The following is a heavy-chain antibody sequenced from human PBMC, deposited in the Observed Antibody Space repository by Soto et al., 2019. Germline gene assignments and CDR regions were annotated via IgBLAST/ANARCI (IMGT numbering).Heavy chain of an antibody. V-gene: IGHV3-23*04. CDR1: GFTFSSYA. J-gene: IGHJ6*02. D-gene: IGHD1-26*01. CDR2: ISGGGSSS. CDR3: AKDFYGGIYYNGLGV. Sequence: EMQLVESGGRLVQPGVSLRLACEASGFTFSSYAMSWVRQAPGKGLEWVTGISGGGSSSYFADSVKGRFTIYRDNSKNTLYLQMDRLRAEATAVYYCAKDFYGGIYYNGLGVWGQGTTVVVSS.